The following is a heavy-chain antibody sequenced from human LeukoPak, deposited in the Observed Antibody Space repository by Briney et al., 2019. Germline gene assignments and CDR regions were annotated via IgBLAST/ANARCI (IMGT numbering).Heavy chain of an antibody. V-gene: IGHV3-33*08. J-gene: IGHJ5*02. Sequence: GGSLRLSCAASEFTFSSYWMTWVRQARGKGLEWVAFIWYDGSDKYYADSVKGRFTISRDNSRNTLYLQMNSLRAEDTAVYYCARDGYSSSWYGWFDPWGQGTLVTVSS. CDR2: IWYDGSDK. CDR3: ARDGYSSSWYGWFDP. D-gene: IGHD6-13*01. CDR1: EFTFSSYW.